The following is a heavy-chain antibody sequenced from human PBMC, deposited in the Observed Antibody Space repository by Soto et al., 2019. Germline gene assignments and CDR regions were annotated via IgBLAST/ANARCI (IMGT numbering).Heavy chain of an antibody. CDR1: RGSISSYY. CDR3: ARESAGSGKNNWFDP. D-gene: IGHD3-10*01. Sequence: SETLSLTCSVSRGSISSYYWSWVRQPPGKGLEWIGFIHRTGSTKYNPSLESRVTISVDTSQNQLSLRLSSVTAADTAVYYCARESAGSGKNNWFDPRGQGILVTVSS. V-gene: IGHV4-59*12. CDR2: IHRTGST. J-gene: IGHJ5*02.